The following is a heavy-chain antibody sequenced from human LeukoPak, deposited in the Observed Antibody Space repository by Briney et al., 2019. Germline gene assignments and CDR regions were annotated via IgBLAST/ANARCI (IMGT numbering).Heavy chain of an antibody. CDR1: GYSISSGYY. J-gene: IGHJ4*02. CDR3: ARDIPGSTIFGVVTDY. D-gene: IGHD3-3*01. CDR2: IYHSGST. Sequence: SETLSLTCTASGYSISSGYYWGWIRQPPGKGLEWIGSIYHSGSTYYNPSLKSRVTISVDTSKNQFSLKLSSVTAADTAVYYCARDIPGSTIFGVVTDYWGQGTLVTVSS. V-gene: IGHV4-38-2*02.